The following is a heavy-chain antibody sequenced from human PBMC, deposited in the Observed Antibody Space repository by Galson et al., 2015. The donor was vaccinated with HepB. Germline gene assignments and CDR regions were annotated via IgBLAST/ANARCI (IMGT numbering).Heavy chain of an antibody. D-gene: IGHD3-3*01. V-gene: IGHV3-11*03. Sequence: SLRLSCAASGFTFSDYYMNWIRQAPGKGLEWVSYISSSSSHTNYAASVKGRFTISRDNAKNSLYLHMNSLRAEDTAVYYCARKRLRFFRFGSWFDPWGQGTLVTVSS. J-gene: IGHJ5*02. CDR2: ISSSSSHT. CDR1: GFTFSDYY. CDR3: ARKRLRFFRFGSWFDP.